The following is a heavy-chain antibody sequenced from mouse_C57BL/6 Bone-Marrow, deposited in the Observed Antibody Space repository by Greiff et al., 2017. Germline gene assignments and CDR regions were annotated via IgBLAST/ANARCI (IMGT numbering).Heavy chain of an antibody. CDR2: IYPGSGST. J-gene: IGHJ4*01. V-gene: IGHV1-55*01. D-gene: IGHD2-4*01. CDR1: GYTFTSYW. Sequence: VQLQQPGAELVKPGASVKMSCKASGYTFTSYWITWVKQRPGQGLEWIGDIYPGSGSTNYNETFQSKATLTVDTSSSTAYMQLSSRTSEDSAVYYCANIYYDGYYAMDYWGQGTSVTVSS. CDR3: ANIYYDGYYAMDY.